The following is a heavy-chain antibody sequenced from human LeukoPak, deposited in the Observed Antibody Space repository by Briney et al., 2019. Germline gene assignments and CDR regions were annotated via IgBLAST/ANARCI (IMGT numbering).Heavy chain of an antibody. V-gene: IGHV1-2*06. CDR2: MHPNSGDI. Sequence: ASVKVSCKTSGYTFTGYYIHWVGQAAGQGLAGMGRMHPNSGDINYEQEFQGRVTMTTDTSISTAYMELSSLRSDDTALYYCTRVGAEFGSGILQHWGQGTPLTVSS. CDR3: TRVGAEFGSGILQH. J-gene: IGHJ1*01. CDR1: GYTFTGYY. D-gene: IGHD3-10*01.